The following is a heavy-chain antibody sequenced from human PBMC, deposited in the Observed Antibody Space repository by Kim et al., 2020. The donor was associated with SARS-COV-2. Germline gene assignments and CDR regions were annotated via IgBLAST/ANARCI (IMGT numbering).Heavy chain of an antibody. V-gene: IGHV3-23*01. CDR2: LYGGGSPS. CDR1: GFTVSSYS. D-gene: IGHD6-19*01. CDR3: GESVSSCGSLYDYGVDD. J-gene: IGHJ6*01. Sequence: GGSLRLSCAASGFTVSSYSMSWVRQAPGKGLEWVSALYGGGSPSYAASFDNRCITITRNTTSTPLHQQKSRLAAEAAAEYYAGESVSSCGSLYDYGVDD.